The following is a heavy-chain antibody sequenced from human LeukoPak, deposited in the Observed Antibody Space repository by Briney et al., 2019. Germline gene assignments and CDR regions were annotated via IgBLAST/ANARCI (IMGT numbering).Heavy chain of an antibody. CDR2: ITGNGATA. Sequence: GGSLGLSCAASGLTFSNYAVTWVRQAPGKGLEWVSSITGNGATAVYTDSVKGRFTISWDNSKSMVYLQMNSLRVEDTALYYCSKDPNGDYIGAFDPWGQGTLVTVSS. V-gene: IGHV3-23*01. CDR1: GLTFSNYA. CDR3: SKDPNGDYIGAFDP. D-gene: IGHD2-21*02. J-gene: IGHJ5*02.